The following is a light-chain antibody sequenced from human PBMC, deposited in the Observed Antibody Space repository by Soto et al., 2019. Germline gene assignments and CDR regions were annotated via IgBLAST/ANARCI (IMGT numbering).Light chain of an antibody. CDR3: SSYAGHNNYV. CDR2: EVS. J-gene: IGLJ1*01. V-gene: IGLV2-14*01. CDR1: SSDVGGYNY. Sequence: QFVLTQPASVSGSPGQSITISCTGTSSDVGGYNYVSWYQQHPGKAPKLMIYEVSNRPSGISNRFSGSKSGNTASLTISGLQAEDEADYYCSSYAGHNNYVFATGTKVTVL.